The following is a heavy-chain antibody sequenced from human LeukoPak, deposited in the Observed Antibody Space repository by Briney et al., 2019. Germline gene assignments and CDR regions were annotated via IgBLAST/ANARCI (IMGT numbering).Heavy chain of an antibody. D-gene: IGHD6-19*01. J-gene: IGHJ4*02. V-gene: IGHV4-59*01. CDR2: ICYSGST. CDR3: ARRSSGWYYFDY. Sequence: SETLSLTCTVSGGSISPYYWSWIRQPPGKGLEWIGYICYSGSTNYNPSLKSRVTISVDTSKNQFSLKLSSVTAADTAVYYCARRSSGWYYFDYWGQGTLVTVSS. CDR1: GGSISPYY.